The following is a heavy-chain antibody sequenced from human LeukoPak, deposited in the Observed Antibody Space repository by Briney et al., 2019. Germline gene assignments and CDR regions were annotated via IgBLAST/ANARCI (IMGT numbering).Heavy chain of an antibody. D-gene: IGHD3-22*01. CDR3: AKGGLFDSSGSDFDY. J-gene: IGHJ4*02. V-gene: IGHV3-23*01. Sequence: GGSLRLSCAASGFTFSSYAMSWVRQAPGKGLEWVSAISGSGGSTYYADSVKGRFTISRDNSKNTLYLQMNSLRAEDTAVYYCAKGGLFDSSGSDFDYWGQGTLVIVSS. CDR1: GFTFSSYA. CDR2: ISGSGGST.